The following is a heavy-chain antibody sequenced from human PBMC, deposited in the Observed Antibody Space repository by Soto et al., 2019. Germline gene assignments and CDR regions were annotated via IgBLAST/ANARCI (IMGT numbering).Heavy chain of an antibody. CDR3: AKAGLDYDILTGYSTLFDY. Sequence: EVQLVESGGGLVQPGRSLRLSCAASGFTFDDYAMRWVRQAPGKGLEWVSGISWNSGSIGYADSVKGRFTISRDNAKNSLYLQMNSLRAEDTALYYCAKAGLDYDILTGYSTLFDYWGQGTLVTVSS. D-gene: IGHD3-9*01. CDR2: ISWNSGSI. J-gene: IGHJ4*02. CDR1: GFTFDDYA. V-gene: IGHV3-9*01.